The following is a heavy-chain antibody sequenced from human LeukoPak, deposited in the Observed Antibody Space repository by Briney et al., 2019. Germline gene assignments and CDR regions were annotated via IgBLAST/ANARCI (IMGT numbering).Heavy chain of an antibody. CDR2: ISYDGSNK. Sequence: GGSLRLSCAASGFTFSSYGMHWVRQAPGKGLEWVAVISYDGSNKYYADSVKGRFTISRDNSKNTLYLQMNSLRAEDTAVYYCAKDVIGGYYYYYMDVWGKGTTVTVSS. D-gene: IGHD2-15*01. CDR3: AKDVIGGYYYYYMDV. J-gene: IGHJ6*03. CDR1: GFTFSSYG. V-gene: IGHV3-30*18.